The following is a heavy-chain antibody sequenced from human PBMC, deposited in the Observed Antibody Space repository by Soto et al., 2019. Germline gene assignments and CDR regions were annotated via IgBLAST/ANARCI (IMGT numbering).Heavy chain of an antibody. CDR3: ARGGDYYDSSGYYSY. CDR1: GYTFTSYA. D-gene: IGHD3-22*01. CDR2: INAGNGNT. J-gene: IGHJ4*02. Sequence: QVQLVQSGAEVKKPGASVKVSCKASGYTFTSYAMHWVRQAPGQRLEWMGWINAGNGNTKYSQKFRGRVTITRDTSASTAYMELSSLRSEDTAVYYCARGGDYYDSSGYYSYWGQGTLVTVSS. V-gene: IGHV1-3*01.